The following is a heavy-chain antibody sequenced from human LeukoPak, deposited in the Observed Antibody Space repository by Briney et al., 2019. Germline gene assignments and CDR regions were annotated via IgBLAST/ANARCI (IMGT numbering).Heavy chain of an antibody. J-gene: IGHJ6*03. CDR1: GGSFSGYY. CDR2: INHSGST. CDR3: ATHDYGDSYYYYMDV. V-gene: IGHV4-34*01. D-gene: IGHD4-17*01. Sequence: SETLSLTCAVYGGSFSGYYWSWIRQPPGKGLEWIGEINHSGSTNYNPSLKSRVTISVDASKNQFSLKLSSVTAADTAVYYCATHDYGDSYYYYMDVWGKGTTVTVSS.